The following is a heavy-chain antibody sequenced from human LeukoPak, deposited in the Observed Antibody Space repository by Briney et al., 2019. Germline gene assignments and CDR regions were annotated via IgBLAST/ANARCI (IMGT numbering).Heavy chain of an antibody. J-gene: IGHJ4*02. CDR2: ISYDGSNK. Sequence: PGRSLRLSCAGSGFTFSTSDSMHWVRQAPGKGLEWVAVISYDGSNKYYADSVKGRFTISRDNAKNSLYLQMNTLRAEDTAVYYCARVGSSGSYNEDYWGQGTLVTVSS. D-gene: IGHD1-26*01. V-gene: IGHV3-30*03. CDR1: GFTFSTSDS. CDR3: ARVGSSGSYNEDY.